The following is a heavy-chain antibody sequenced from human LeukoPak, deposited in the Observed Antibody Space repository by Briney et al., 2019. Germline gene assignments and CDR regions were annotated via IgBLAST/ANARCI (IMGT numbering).Heavy chain of an antibody. CDR1: GFTFSSYA. CDR2: ISGSDGST. Sequence: GGSLRLSCAASGFTFSSYAMSWVRQAPGKGLEWVSVISGSDGSTYYADSVKGRFTISRDNSKNTLYLQMNSLRAEDTAIYYCAKDRRVGCSTTTCYLFDSWGQGTLVTVSS. CDR3: AKDRRVGCSTTTCYLFDS. V-gene: IGHV3-23*01. D-gene: IGHD2-2*01. J-gene: IGHJ4*02.